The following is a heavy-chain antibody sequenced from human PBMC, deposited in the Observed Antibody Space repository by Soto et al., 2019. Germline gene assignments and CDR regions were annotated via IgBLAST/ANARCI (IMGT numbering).Heavy chain of an antibody. CDR1: GFTFSSYA. D-gene: IGHD3-22*01. V-gene: IGHV3-23*01. CDR3: AKDRPPYGTSGPSDY. CDR2: ISGSGGST. J-gene: IGHJ4*02. Sequence: PGGSLRLSCAASGFTFSSYAMSWVRQAPGKGLEWVSSISGSGGSTYYPDSVKGRFTMSRDNSKNTLFLQMNSLRAEDTAVYFCAKDRPPYGTSGPSDYWGQGTLVTVSS.